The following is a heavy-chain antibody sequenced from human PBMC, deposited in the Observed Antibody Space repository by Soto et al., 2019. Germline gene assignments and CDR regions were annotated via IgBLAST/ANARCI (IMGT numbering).Heavy chain of an antibody. D-gene: IGHD2-15*01. Sequence: GGSLRLSCAAPGFTFNTYAINWVRQAPGKGLEWVSTISVSGGNTYYADSVKGRFTISRDNSKNTVHLQMNSLRAEDTAMFYCATRHLPYCSGGTCNPFDFWGQGTLVTVSS. J-gene: IGHJ4*02. V-gene: IGHV3-23*01. CDR1: GFTFNTYA. CDR2: ISVSGGNT. CDR3: ATRHLPYCSGGTCNPFDF.